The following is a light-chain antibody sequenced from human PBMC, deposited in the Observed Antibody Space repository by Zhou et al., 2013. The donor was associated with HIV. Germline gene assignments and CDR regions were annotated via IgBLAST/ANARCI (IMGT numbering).Light chain of an antibody. J-gene: IGKJ4*01. CDR1: QSVGRF. V-gene: IGKV3-11*01. CDR3: QQYNNWPPLT. Sequence: EIVLTQSPATLSLSPGERATLSCRASQSVGRFLAWYQQKPGQAPRLLIYDTSNRATGIPARFSGSGSGTDFTLTISSLEPEDFAVYYCQQYNNWPPLTFGGGTKVEIK. CDR2: DTS.